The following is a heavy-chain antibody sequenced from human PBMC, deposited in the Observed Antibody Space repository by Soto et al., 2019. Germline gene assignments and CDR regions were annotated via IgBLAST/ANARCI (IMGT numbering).Heavy chain of an antibody. CDR1: GYTFTGYY. CDR3: AKSRGWPDWYFDL. V-gene: IGHV1-2*04. J-gene: IGHJ2*01. CDR2: INPNSGGT. Sequence: QVQLVQSGAEVKKPGASVKVSCKASGYTFTGYYMHWVRQAPGQGLEWMGWINPNSGGTNYAQKFQGWVTMTRDPSVSTAYMELSRLRSDDTAVYYCAKSRGWPDWYFDLWGRGTLVTVSS. D-gene: IGHD6-19*01.